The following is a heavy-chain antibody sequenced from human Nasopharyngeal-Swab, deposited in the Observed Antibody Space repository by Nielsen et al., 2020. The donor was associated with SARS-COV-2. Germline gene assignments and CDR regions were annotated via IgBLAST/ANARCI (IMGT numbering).Heavy chain of an antibody. CDR3: AKTRGSGSYPYFDY. V-gene: IGHV3-23*03. D-gene: IGHD1-26*01. J-gene: IGHJ4*02. CDR1: GFTFSSYA. CDR2: IYSGGSST. Sequence: GASLKISCAASGFTFSSYAMSWVRQAPGKGLEWVSVIYSGGSSTYYADSVKGRFTISRDNSKNTLYLQMNSLRAEDTAVYYCAKTRGSGSYPYFDYWGQGTLVTVSS.